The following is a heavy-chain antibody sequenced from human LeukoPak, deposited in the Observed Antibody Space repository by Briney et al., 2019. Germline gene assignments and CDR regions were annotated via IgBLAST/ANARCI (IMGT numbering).Heavy chain of an antibody. CDR2: IHSSGGT. V-gene: IGHV4-4*07. Sequence: KPSETLSLTCTASGGSITNYYWSWIRQPAGKGLEWIGRIHSSGGTNYNPSLESRVTMSVDTSTNLVSLKLRSVTAADTAVYYCARGGAPEYWGQGTLVTVYS. CDR3: ARGGAPEY. CDR1: GGSITNYY. J-gene: IGHJ4*02.